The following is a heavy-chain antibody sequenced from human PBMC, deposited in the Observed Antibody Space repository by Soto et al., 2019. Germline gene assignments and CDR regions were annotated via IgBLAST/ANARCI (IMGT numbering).Heavy chain of an antibody. Sequence: QVQLQELGPGLVKPSQTLSLTCTVSGGSISSGGYYWSWIRQHPGKGLEWVGYIYYSGSTYYNPSLKSRVTISVDTSKNQFSLKLRSVSAADTAVYYCARWVGATSFDYWGQGTLVTVSS. J-gene: IGHJ4*02. D-gene: IGHD1-26*01. CDR3: ARWVGATSFDY. V-gene: IGHV4-31*03. CDR2: IYYSGST. CDR1: GGSISSGGYY.